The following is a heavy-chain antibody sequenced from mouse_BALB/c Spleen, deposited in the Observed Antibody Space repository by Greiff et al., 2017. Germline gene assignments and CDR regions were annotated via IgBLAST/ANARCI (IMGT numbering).Heavy chain of an antibody. J-gene: IGHJ3*01. D-gene: IGHD2-4*01. CDR3: ASSMIRGAWFAY. V-gene: IGHV1-82*01. CDR1: GYAFSSSW. Sequence: QVQLQQSGPELVKPGASVKISCKASGYAFSSSWMNWVKQRPGQGLEWIGRIYPGDGDTNYNGKFKGKATLTADKSSSTAYMQLSSLTSVDSAVYFCASSMIRGAWFAYWGQGTLVTVSA. CDR2: IYPGDGDT.